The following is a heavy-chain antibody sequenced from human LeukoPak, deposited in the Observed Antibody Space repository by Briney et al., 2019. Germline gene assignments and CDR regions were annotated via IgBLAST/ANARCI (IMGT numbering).Heavy chain of an antibody. CDR2: IYHSGST. V-gene: IGHV4-38-2*02. CDR3: ARGLAVAATQGFDY. Sequence: SETLSLTCTVSGYSISNSYYWGWIRQPPGKGLEWIGSIYHSGSTYYNPSLKSRVTISVDTSKNQFSLKLSSVTAADTAVYYCARGLAVAATQGFDYWGQGTLVTVSS. CDR1: GYSISNSYY. D-gene: IGHD2-15*01. J-gene: IGHJ4*02.